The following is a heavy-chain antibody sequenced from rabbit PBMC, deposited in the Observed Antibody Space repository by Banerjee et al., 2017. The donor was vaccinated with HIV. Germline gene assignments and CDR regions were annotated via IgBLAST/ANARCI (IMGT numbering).Heavy chain of an antibody. J-gene: IGHJ4*01. CDR1: GFSFSASYY. Sequence: QEQLVESGGGLVKPEGSLTLTCKASGFSFSASYYMCWVRQAPGKGLEWIGCIYGGHSGFTYYASWAKGRFTISKTSSTTVDLQMTSLTAADTATYFCARDLAGVIGWNFGLWGQGTLVTDS. CDR2: IYGGHSGFT. D-gene: IGHD4-1*01. V-gene: IGHV1S45*01. CDR3: ARDLAGVIGWNFGL.